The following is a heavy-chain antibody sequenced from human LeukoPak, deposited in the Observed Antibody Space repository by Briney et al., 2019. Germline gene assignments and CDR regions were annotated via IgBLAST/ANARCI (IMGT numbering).Heavy chain of an antibody. CDR2: ISGISLSI. V-gene: IGHV3-23*01. CDR1: GFTFNSYA. CDR3: AKTYDSGSYDFDY. D-gene: IGHD5-12*01. J-gene: IGHJ4*02. Sequence: GGSLRLSRAASGFTFNSYAMNWVRQAPGRGLEWVSFISGISLSIYYADSVKGRFTISRDNSKNTLYLQMNSLRAEDTAVYYCAKTYDSGSYDFDYWGQGTLVTVSS.